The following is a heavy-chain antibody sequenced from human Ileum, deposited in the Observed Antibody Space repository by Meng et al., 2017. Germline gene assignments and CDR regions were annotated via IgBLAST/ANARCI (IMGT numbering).Heavy chain of an antibody. Sequence: QVQLQESGPGLVKPSQTLSPTCRVSGGSFSSDNYYRTWIRQTPGKGLEWIGLTYYNGSPFYNPSLRSRVTISVDTSKDQFSLKLTSVTAADTAVYYCARLLDSSDWGWFDPWGQGTLVTVSS. V-gene: IGHV4-30-4*01. CDR3: ARLLDSSDWGWFDP. J-gene: IGHJ5*02. CDR2: TYYNGSP. CDR1: GGSFSSDNYY. D-gene: IGHD3-22*01.